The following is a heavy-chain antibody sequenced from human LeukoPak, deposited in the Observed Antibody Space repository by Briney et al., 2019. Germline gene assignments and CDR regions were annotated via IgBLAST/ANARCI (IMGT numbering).Heavy chain of an antibody. J-gene: IGHJ4*02. D-gene: IGHD3-9*01. CDR3: ARETHDYDILTGYSLYYFDY. Sequence: SETLSLTCAVSGGSISSGGYSWSWIRQPPGKGLEWIGYIYHSGSTYYNPPLKSRVTISVDRSKNQFSLKLSSVTAADTAVYYCARETHDYDILTGYSLYYFDYWGQGTLVTVSS. V-gene: IGHV4-30-2*01. CDR1: GGSISSGGYS. CDR2: IYHSGST.